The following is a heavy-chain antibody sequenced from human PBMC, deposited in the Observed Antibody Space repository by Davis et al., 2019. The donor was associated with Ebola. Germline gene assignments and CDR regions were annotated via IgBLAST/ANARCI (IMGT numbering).Heavy chain of an antibody. J-gene: IGHJ4*02. D-gene: IGHD2-15*01. Sequence: GESLKISCAASGFTFSNYDMSWVRHVPGKGLEWVSTISASEGHTHYSDSVRGRFTISRDNSKNTLYLQMNSLRAEDTATYYGARYCHYTDCSYFDCWGQGTMVAVSS. CDR3: ARYCHYTDCSYFDC. CDR2: ISASEGHT. V-gene: IGHV3-23*01. CDR1: GFTFSNYD.